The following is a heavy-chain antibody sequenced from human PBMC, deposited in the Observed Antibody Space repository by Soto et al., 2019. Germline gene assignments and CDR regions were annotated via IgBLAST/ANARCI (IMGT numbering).Heavy chain of an antibody. V-gene: IGHV4-30-2*01. D-gene: IGHD4-17*01. CDR2: IYHSGST. J-gene: IGHJ4*02. Sequence: PSWTLSLTCAVSVGSLSSGGYSWSWIRQPPWKGLEWIGYIYHSGSTYYNPSLKSQVTISVDRSKNQFSLKLSSVTSARTAVYYSDCGSYSGDYAQYYFDYWGQGTLVTVSP. CDR3: DCGSYSGDYAQYYFDY. CDR1: VGSLSSGGYS.